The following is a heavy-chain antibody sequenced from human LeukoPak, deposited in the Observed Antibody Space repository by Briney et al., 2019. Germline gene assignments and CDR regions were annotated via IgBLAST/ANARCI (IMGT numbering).Heavy chain of an antibody. CDR2: INHSGST. Sequence: PSETLSLTCAVYGGSFSGYYWSWIRQPPGKGLEWVGEINHSGSTNYNPYLKSRVTISVDTSKNQFSLKLSSVTAADTAVYNCARVGPRVAVAGTHSWPVSFDYWGQGTLVTVSS. CDR3: ARVGPRVAVAGTHSWPVSFDY. D-gene: IGHD6-19*01. CDR1: GGSFSGYY. V-gene: IGHV4-34*01. J-gene: IGHJ4*02.